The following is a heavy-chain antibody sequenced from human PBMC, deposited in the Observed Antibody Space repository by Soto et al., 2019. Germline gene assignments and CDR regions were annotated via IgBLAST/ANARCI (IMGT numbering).Heavy chain of an antibody. Sequence: QVQLVQSAAEVKKPGASVKVSCRASGYTFTSYGFSWVRQAPGQGLEWMGWISAYNGNTNYAQKFQGRVTMTTDTSTSTAYMELRSLRSDDTAVYYCVRSFRYYYDSPRSLGTARFDYWGQGTLVTVSS. CDR3: VRSFRYYYDSPRSLGTARFDY. CDR1: GYTFTSYG. J-gene: IGHJ4*02. D-gene: IGHD3-22*01. CDR2: ISAYNGNT. V-gene: IGHV1-18*01.